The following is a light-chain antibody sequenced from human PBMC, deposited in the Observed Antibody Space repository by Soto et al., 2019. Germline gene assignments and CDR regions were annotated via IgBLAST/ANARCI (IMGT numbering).Light chain of an antibody. Sequence: QSVLTQPASVSGSPGQSITISCTGTSSDVGGYNYVSWYQQHPGKAPKLMIYDVSNRPSGVSNRFSGSKSGNTASLTISGLQAEDEADNYCSSYTSSSTLYVFGTGTKSPS. V-gene: IGLV2-14*01. CDR2: DVS. CDR3: SSYTSSSTLYV. CDR1: SSDVGGYNY. J-gene: IGLJ1*01.